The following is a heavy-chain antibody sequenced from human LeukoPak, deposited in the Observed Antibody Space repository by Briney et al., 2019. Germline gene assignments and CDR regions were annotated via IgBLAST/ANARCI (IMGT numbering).Heavy chain of an antibody. Sequence: GGSLRLSCAASGFTFSSYAMSWVRQAPGKGLEWVANIKQDGGEKYYVDSVKGRFTISRDNTKNSLYLQMNSLRAEDTAVYYCATDHLRVGATGASDTWGQGTMVTVSS. J-gene: IGHJ3*02. D-gene: IGHD1-26*01. CDR2: IKQDGGEK. CDR3: ATDHLRVGATGASDT. V-gene: IGHV3-7*05. CDR1: GFTFSSYA.